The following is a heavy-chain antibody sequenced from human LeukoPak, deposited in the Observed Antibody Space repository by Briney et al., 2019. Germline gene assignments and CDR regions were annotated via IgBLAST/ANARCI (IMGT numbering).Heavy chain of an antibody. J-gene: IGHJ5*02. CDR1: GGSISSYY. V-gene: IGHV4-59*12. CDR3: ARENCGGDCYSDWFDP. Sequence: SETLSLTCTVSGGSISSYYWSWIRQPPGKGLEWIGYIYYSGSTNYNPSLKSRVTISVDTSKNQFSLKLSSVTAADTAVYYCARENCGGDCYSDWFDPWGQGTLVTVSS. D-gene: IGHD2-21*02. CDR2: IYYSGST.